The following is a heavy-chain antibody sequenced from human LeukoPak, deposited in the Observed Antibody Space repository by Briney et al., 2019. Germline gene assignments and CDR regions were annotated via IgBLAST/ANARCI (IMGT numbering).Heavy chain of an antibody. CDR3: ARAAIVVVPAAIAGGYGLDAFDI. J-gene: IGHJ3*02. V-gene: IGHV1-69*05. CDR2: IIPIFGTA. Sequence: SVKVSCKASGGTFSSYAISWVRQAPGQGLEWMGGIIPIFGTANYAQKFQGRVTITTDESTSTAYMELSSLRSEDTAVYYCARAAIVVVPAAIAGGYGLDAFDIWGQGTMVTVSS. D-gene: IGHD2-2*01. CDR1: GGTFSSYA.